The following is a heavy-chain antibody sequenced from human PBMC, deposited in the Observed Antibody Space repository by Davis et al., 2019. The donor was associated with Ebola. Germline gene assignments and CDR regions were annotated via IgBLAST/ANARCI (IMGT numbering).Heavy chain of an antibody. J-gene: IGHJ4*02. D-gene: IGHD3-16*01. Sequence: GESLKISCAASGFTFSEVWMYWVRQAPGKGLEWVGRIKSKTHGGTTDYAAPVKGRFTVSRDDSKDTLYLQMNSLKTEDTAVYYCTTLIHGDYWGQGTLVTVSS. CDR3: TTLIHGDY. V-gene: IGHV3-15*01. CDR1: GFTFSEVW. CDR2: IKSKTHGGTT.